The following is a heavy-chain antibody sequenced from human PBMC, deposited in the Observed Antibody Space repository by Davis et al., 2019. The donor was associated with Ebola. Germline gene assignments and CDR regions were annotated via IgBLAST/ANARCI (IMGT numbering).Heavy chain of an antibody. V-gene: IGHV4-34*01. CDR2: INHSGST. CDR1: GGSFSDYY. Sequence: SETLSLTCAVYGGSFSDYYWTWIRQPPGKGLEWIGEINHSGSTNYNPSLKSRVTISVDTSKNQFSLKLSSVTAADTAVYYCARGPPGAVFDPWGQGTLVTVSS. CDR3: ARGPPGAVFDP. J-gene: IGHJ5*02.